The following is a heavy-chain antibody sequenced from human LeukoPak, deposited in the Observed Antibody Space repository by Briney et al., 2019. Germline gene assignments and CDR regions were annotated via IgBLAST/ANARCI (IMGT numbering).Heavy chain of an antibody. CDR3: GRKSANWKTSEFDY. CDR2: IHPNSGGI. V-gene: IGHV1-2*02. D-gene: IGHD1-1*01. CDR1: GYTFTDYY. J-gene: IGHJ4*02. Sequence: ASVKLSCKASGYTFTDYYMNWVRQAPGQGLEWMGWIHPNSGGIKYAQKFQGRVTMTRDTSISTAYMELSGLTSDDTAVYYCGRKSANWKTSEFDYWGQGNLVTVSS.